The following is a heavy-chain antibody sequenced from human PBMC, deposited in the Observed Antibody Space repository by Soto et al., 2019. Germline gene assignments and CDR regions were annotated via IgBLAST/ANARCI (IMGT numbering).Heavy chain of an antibody. Sequence: QPGGSLRLSCAASGFTFSSYAMHWVRQAPGKGLEWVAVISYDGSNKYYADSVKGRFTISRDNSKNTVYLQMNSLSVGDTAVYLCAKVDVSTAGSFDYWGQGALVTVSS. V-gene: IGHV3-30-3*01. CDR2: ISYDGSNK. CDR3: AKVDVSTAGSFDY. J-gene: IGHJ4*02. CDR1: GFTFSSYA. D-gene: IGHD6-13*01.